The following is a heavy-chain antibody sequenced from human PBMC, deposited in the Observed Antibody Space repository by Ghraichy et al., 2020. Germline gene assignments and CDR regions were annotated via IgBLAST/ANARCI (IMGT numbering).Heavy chain of an antibody. Sequence: ASVKVSCKASGYTFTGYYMHWVRQAPGQGLEWMGWINPNSGGTNYAQKFQGRVTMTRDTSISTAYMELSRLRSDDTAVYYCARPPSKDSYGPGGYWFDPWGQGILVTVSS. CDR3: ARPPSKDSYGPGGYWFDP. J-gene: IGHJ5*02. CDR2: INPNSGGT. CDR1: GYTFTGYY. D-gene: IGHD5-18*01. V-gene: IGHV1-2*02.